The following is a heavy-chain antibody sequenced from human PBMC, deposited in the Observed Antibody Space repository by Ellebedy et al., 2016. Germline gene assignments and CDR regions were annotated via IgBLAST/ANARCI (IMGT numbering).Heavy chain of an antibody. V-gene: IGHV4-39*01. CDR2: IYYSGST. CDR3: QIYYYYYMDV. CDR1: GGSISSTSYY. Sequence: SETLSLXXSVSGGSISSTSYYWGWIRQPPGKGLEWIGSIYYSGSTYYNPSLKSRLTISVDTSTNQFSLKLSSVTAADTAVYYCQIYYYYYMDVWGKGTTVTVSS. J-gene: IGHJ6*03.